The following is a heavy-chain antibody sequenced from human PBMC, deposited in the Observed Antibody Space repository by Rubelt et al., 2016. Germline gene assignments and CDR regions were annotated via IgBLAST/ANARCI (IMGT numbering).Heavy chain of an antibody. CDR1: GFTFSSYA. V-gene: IGHV3-23*01. J-gene: IGHJ4*02. CDR3: VDIPNLPVY. D-gene: IGHD2-2*01. CDR2: ISGSGDST. Sequence: EVQLLESGGGLVQPGGSLRLSCAASGFTFSSYAMGWVRQAPGKGLEWVSSISGSGDSTSYADSVKGRFTVSRDNSKNTLYLQISSLRVEDTAVYYCVDIPNLPVYWGQGTLVTVSS.